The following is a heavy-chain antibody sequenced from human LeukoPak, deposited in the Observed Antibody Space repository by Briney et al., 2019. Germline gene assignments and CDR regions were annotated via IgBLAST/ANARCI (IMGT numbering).Heavy chain of an antibody. CDR3: ARDAVSTVTAGGIDY. CDR2: ISAYSGNT. V-gene: IGHV1-18*01. D-gene: IGHD2-21*02. CDR1: GYTFTSYG. Sequence: ASVKVSCKASGYTFTSYGISWVRQAPGQGLEWMAWISAYSGNTKYAQKIQDRVTMTTDTSTSTAYMELRSLRSDDTAVYYCARDAVSTVTAGGIDYWGQGTLVTVSS. J-gene: IGHJ4*02.